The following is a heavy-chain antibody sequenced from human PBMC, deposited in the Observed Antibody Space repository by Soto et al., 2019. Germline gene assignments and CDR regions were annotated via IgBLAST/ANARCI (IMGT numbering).Heavy chain of an antibody. CDR1: GGSISSGGYY. D-gene: IGHD3-22*01. CDR2: IYYSGST. J-gene: IGHJ6*02. V-gene: IGHV4-31*03. Sequence: SSETLSLTCTVSGGSISSGGYYWSWIRQHPGKGLEWIGYIYYSGSTYYNPSLKSRVTISVDTSKNQFSLKLSSVTAADTAVYYCARDFDSSGSNYYYYGMDVWGQGTTVT. CDR3: ARDFDSSGSNYYYYGMDV.